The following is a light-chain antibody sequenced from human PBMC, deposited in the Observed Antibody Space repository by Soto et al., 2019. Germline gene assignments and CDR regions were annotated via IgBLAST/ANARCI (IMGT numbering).Light chain of an antibody. CDR2: GAS. J-gene: IGKJ4*01. CDR1: QSVNNNY. CDR3: QQYGRSLT. V-gene: IGKV3-20*01. Sequence: EIVLTQSPGTLSLSPGERATLSCRASQSVNNNYFAWYQQKRGQAPRLLVSGASTRATGIPDRFSGSVSGTDFTLTISRLEPEDFAVYYCQQYGRSLTVGGGTKVEIK.